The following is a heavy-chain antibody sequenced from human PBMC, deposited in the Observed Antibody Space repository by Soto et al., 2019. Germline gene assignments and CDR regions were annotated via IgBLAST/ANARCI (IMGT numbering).Heavy chain of an antibody. Sequence: EVQLVESGGGLIQPGGSLRLSCAASGFTVSSNYMSWVRQAPGKGLEWVSVIYSGGSTYYADSVKGRFTISRDNSKNTLYLQMNSLRAEDTAVYYCARDADYDILTGYLHDAFDIWGQGTMVTVSS. V-gene: IGHV3-53*01. J-gene: IGHJ3*02. CDR3: ARDADYDILTGYLHDAFDI. CDR2: IYSGGST. CDR1: GFTVSSNY. D-gene: IGHD3-9*01.